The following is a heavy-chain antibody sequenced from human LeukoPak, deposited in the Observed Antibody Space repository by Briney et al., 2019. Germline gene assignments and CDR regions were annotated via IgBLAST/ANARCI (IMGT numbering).Heavy chain of an antibody. J-gene: IGHJ6*03. D-gene: IGHD6-6*01. CDR2: ISYSGNT. CDR1: GGSINGHY. V-gene: IGHV4-59*11. Sequence: SETLSLTCTVSGGSINGHYWTWIRQPPGKGLEWIGYISYSGNTNYNPSLKSRVTISVDTSKNQFSLKLSSVTAADTAVYYCASIAARLTYYYYYMDVWGKGTTVTVSS. CDR3: ASIAARLTYYYYYMDV.